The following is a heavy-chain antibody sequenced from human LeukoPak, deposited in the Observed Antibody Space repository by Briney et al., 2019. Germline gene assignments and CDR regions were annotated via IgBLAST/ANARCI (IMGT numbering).Heavy chain of an antibody. CDR3: AKPPPYDSSGSYLSHYFDY. CDR2: ISGSGGST. V-gene: IGHV3-23*01. CDR1: GFTFSSYA. J-gene: IGHJ4*02. Sequence: PGGSLRLSCAASGFTFSSYAMSWVRQAPGKGLEWVSAISGSGGSTYYADSVKGRFTISRDNSKNTLYPQMNSLRAEDTAVYYCAKPPPYDSSGSYLSHYFDYWGQGTLVTVSS. D-gene: IGHD3-22*01.